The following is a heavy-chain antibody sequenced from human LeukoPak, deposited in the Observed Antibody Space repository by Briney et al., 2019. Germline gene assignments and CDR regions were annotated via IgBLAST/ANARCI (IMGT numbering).Heavy chain of an antibody. CDR2: INGNGGST. CDR3: ATPKASYYDILTGRFDY. CDR1: GFTFSSYA. Sequence: GGSLRPSCAASGFTFSSYAMNWVRQAPGKGLEWVSAINGNGGSTYYADSVKGRFTISRDNSKNTLYLQMNSLRAEDTAVYYCATPKASYYDILTGRFDYWGQGTLVTVSS. J-gene: IGHJ4*02. D-gene: IGHD3-9*01. V-gene: IGHV3-23*01.